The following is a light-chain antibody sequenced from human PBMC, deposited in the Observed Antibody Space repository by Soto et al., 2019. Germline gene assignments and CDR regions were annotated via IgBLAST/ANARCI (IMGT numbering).Light chain of an antibody. CDR2: KSN. J-gene: IGLJ3*02. CDR3: AAWDGSLSGRV. CDR1: TSNIGSNS. V-gene: IGLV1-47*01. Sequence: QSVLTQPPSASGTPGQRVTISCSGSTSNIGSNSVYWYQQLPGTAPKLLIYKSNQRPSGVPDRFSGSKSGTSASLAISGLRAEDEADYYCAAWDGSLSGRVFGGGTKFTVL.